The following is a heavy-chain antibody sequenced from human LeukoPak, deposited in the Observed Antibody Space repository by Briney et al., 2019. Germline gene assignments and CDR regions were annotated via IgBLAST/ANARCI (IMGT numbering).Heavy chain of an antibody. CDR3: ASRMVRGANNIP. Sequence: ALVKVSCKASGYTFTGYYMHWVRQAPGQGLEWMGWINPNSGGTNYAQKFQGRVTMTRDTSISTAYMELSRLRSDDTAVYYCASRMVRGANNIPWGQGTLVTVSS. CDR2: INPNSGGT. V-gene: IGHV1-2*02. CDR1: GYTFTGYY. J-gene: IGHJ5*02. D-gene: IGHD3-10*01.